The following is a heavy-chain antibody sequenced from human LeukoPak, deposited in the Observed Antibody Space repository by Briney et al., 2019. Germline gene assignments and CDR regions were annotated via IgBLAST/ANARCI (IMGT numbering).Heavy chain of an antibody. CDR1: GGSISSGGYY. Sequence: SQTLSLTCSVSGGSISSGGYYWGWIRQPPGKGLEWIGSIHHSGSTHYNPSLKSRVTLSVDTSKNQFSLKMRSVTAADTAVYYCARDGAAGWNFDLWGRGTLVTVSS. CDR2: IHHSGST. D-gene: IGHD3-10*01. CDR3: ARDGAAGWNFDL. V-gene: IGHV4-39*07. J-gene: IGHJ2*01.